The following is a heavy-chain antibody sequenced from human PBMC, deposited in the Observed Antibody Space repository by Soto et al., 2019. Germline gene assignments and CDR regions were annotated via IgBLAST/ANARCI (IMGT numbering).Heavy chain of an antibody. CDR2: INHSGST. CDR3: ARDRIAARPRYYYYGMDV. CDR1: GGSFSGYY. D-gene: IGHD6-6*01. J-gene: IGHJ6*02. V-gene: IGHV4-34*01. Sequence: PSETLSLTCAVYGGSFSGYYWSWIRQPPGKGLEWIGEINHSGSTNYNPSLKSRVTISVDTSKNQFSLKLSSVTAADTAVYYCARDRIAARPRYYYYGMDVWGQGTTVTVSS.